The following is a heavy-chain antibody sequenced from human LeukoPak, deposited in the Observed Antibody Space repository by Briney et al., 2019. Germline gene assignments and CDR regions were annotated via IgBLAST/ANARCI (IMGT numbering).Heavy chain of an antibody. Sequence: PSETLSLTCTVSGGSISSSSYYWGWIRQPPGKGLEWIGSTYYSGSTYYNPSLKSRVTISVDTSKNQFSLKLSSVTAADTAVYYCARDVVTKIQYWGQGILVSVSS. CDR3: ARDVVTKIQY. J-gene: IGHJ4*02. CDR2: TYYSGST. V-gene: IGHV4-39*07. D-gene: IGHD3-22*01. CDR1: GGSISSSSYY.